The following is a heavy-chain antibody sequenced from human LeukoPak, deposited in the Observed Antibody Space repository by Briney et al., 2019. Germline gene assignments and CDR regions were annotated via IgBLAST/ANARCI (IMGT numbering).Heavy chain of an antibody. CDR1: GFSFSTYA. Sequence: PGGSLRLSCAASGFSFSTYAMHWVRQAPGKGLEWVAVISYDGTTKYYADSVKGRFTISRDNSKNTLYLQMNSLRAEDTAVYYCGEPFNWFDPWGQGTLVSVSS. CDR3: GEPFNWFDP. J-gene: IGHJ5*02. D-gene: IGHD1-26*01. V-gene: IGHV3-30-3*01. CDR2: ISYDGTTK.